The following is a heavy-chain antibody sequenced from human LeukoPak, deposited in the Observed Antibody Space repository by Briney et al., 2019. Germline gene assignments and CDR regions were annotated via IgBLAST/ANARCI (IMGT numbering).Heavy chain of an antibody. CDR2: ISSNGGST. V-gene: IGHV3-64*01. J-gene: IGHJ4*02. Sequence: PGGSLRLSCAASGFTFSSYTMHWVRQAPGKGLEYVSAISSNGGSTYYANSVKGRFTISRDNSKNTLYLQMGSLRAEDMAVYYCARSNYSDYWGQGTLVTVSS. CDR1: GFTFSSYT. CDR3: ARSNYSDY.